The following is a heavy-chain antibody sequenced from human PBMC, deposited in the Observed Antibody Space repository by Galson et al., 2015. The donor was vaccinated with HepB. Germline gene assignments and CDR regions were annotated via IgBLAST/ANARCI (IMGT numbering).Heavy chain of an antibody. CDR1: GGSFSGYY. D-gene: IGHD2-15*01. J-gene: IGHJ6*03. CDR3: ARGVCSGGSCSSGRRYYYYYMDV. CDR2: INHSGST. Sequence: TLSLTCAVYGGSFSGYYWSWIRQPPGKGLEWIGEINHSGSTNYNPSLKSRVTISVDTSKNQFSLKLSSVTAADTAVYYCARGVCSGGSCSSGRRYYYYYMDVWGKGTTVTVSS. V-gene: IGHV4-34*01.